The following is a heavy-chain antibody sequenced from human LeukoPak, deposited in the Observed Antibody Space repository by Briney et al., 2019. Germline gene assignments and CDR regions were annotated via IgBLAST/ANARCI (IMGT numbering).Heavy chain of an antibody. CDR2: INSDGSYT. Sequence: GGSLRLSCAASGFTFRSHCMHWVRRAPGKGLEWVSHINSDGSYTSYADSVKGRFTISRDNAKNTLYLQMNSLRAEDTAVYYCVRARPGECLDDWGQGTMVTVSS. J-gene: IGHJ4*01. CDR3: VRARPGECLDD. V-gene: IGHV3-74*01. CDR1: GFTFRSHC. D-gene: IGHD6-6*01.